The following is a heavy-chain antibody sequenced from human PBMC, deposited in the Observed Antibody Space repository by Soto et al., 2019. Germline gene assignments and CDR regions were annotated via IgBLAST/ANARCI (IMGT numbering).Heavy chain of an antibody. D-gene: IGHD6-13*01. CDR2: IGGSGGST. CDR3: AKDRVSSSWYVSGPYYYYYGMDG. V-gene: IGHV3-23*01. Sequence: PGGSLRLSCAASGFTFSSYDMSWVRQAPGKGLEWVSAIGGSGGSTYYADSVKGRFTISRDNSKNTLYLQMNSLRAEDTAVYYCAKDRVSSSWYVSGPYYYYYGMDGRGQGTTVTGSS. J-gene: IGHJ6*02. CDR1: GFTFSSYD.